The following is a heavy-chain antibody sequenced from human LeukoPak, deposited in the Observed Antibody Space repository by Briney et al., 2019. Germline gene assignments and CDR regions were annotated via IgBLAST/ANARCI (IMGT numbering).Heavy chain of an antibody. CDR3: AKDTSGYCSGGFDY. CDR2: VSWNSGSI. J-gene: IGHJ4*02. D-gene: IGHD2-15*01. CDR1: GFTFDDYA. Sequence: GGSLRLSCAASGFTFDDYAMHWVRQAPGKGLEWVSGVSWNSGSIGYADSVKGRFTISRDNAKNSLYLQMNSLRAEDTALYYCAKDTSGYCSGGFDYWGQGTLVTVSS. V-gene: IGHV3-9*01.